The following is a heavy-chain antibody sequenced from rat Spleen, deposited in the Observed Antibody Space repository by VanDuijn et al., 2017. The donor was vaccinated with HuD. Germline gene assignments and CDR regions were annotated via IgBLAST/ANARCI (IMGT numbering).Heavy chain of an antibody. CDR2: ISPTGGST. CDR3: AHNIGTTPFDY. V-gene: IGHV5-19*01. J-gene: IGHJ2*01. Sequence: EVKLVESGGGLVQPGRSLKLSCAASGFTFSNYGMHWIRQAPTKGLEWVASISPTGGSTSYRDSVKGRFTISRDNAENTVYLQMNSLQTEDTATYYCAHNIGTTPFDYWGQGVMVTVSS. D-gene: IGHD1-5*01. CDR1: GFTFSNYG.